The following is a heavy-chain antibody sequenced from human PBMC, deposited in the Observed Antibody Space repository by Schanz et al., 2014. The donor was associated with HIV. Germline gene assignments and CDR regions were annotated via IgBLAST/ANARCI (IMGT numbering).Heavy chain of an antibody. V-gene: IGHV3-15*01. CDR2: IKSKTDGGTT. CDR1: GFTFTNAW. D-gene: IGHD3-16*02. CDR3: TTDSDDYVWGSYRPCY. J-gene: IGHJ4*02. Sequence: LQLVESGGGVVQPGRSQRLSCAASGFTFTNAWMSWVRQAPGKGLEWVGRIKSKTDGGTTDYAAPVKGRFTISRDDSKNTLYLQMNSLKTEDTAVYYCTTDSDDYVWGSYRPCYWGQGTLVTVSS.